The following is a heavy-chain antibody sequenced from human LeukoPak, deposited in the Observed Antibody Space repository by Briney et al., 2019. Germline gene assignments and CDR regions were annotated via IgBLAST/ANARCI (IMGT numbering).Heavy chain of an antibody. V-gene: IGHV3-13*01. J-gene: IGHJ6*02. CDR1: GFTFSSYD. D-gene: IGHD3-10*01. Sequence: PGGSLRLSCAASGFTFSSYDMHWVRQATGKGLEWVSAIGTAGDTYYPGSVKGRFTISRENAKNSLYLQMNSLRAGDTAVYYCVKGGMVRGVISYPDYYYYGMDVWGQGTTVTVSS. CDR3: VKGGMVRGVISYPDYYYYGMDV. CDR2: IGTAGDT.